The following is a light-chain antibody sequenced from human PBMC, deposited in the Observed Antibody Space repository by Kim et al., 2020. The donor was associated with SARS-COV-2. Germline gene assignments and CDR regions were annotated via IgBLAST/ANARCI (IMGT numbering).Light chain of an antibody. CDR1: QSISSW. CDR3: QQYNSYSGT. Sequence: SAAVGDRVTITCRASQSISSWLAWYQQKPGKAPKLLIYDASSLESGVQSRFSGSGSGTEFTITISSLQPDDFATYYCQQYNSYSGTFGQGTKLEIK. V-gene: IGKV1-5*01. J-gene: IGKJ2*02. CDR2: DAS.